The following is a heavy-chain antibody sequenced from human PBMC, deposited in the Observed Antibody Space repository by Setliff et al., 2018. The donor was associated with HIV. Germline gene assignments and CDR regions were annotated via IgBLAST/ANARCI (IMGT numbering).Heavy chain of an antibody. CDR1: GGTFSSYG. D-gene: IGHD3-16*02. V-gene: IGHV1-69*13. CDR2: ITPISGTA. CDR3: VRGGQYYRSTYYYYYMDV. Sequence: SVKVSCKASGGTFSSYGISWVRQAPGQGLEWMGGITPISGTANYAQKFQGSVTIAADEFTSTAYMELSSLRSEDTAVYYCVRGGQYYRSTYYYYYMDVWGKGTTVTVSS. J-gene: IGHJ6*03.